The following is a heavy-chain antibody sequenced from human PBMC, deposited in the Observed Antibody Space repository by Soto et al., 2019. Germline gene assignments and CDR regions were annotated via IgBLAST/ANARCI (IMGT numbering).Heavy chain of an antibody. V-gene: IGHV3-23*01. Sequence: GGSLRLSCAASGFTFSHYAMSWVRQAPGKGLEWVSTITYSSGSTYYADYVKGRFIISRDNSKNTLYLQMNSLRVEDTAVYYCAKKLHFGSGTYYFYFDYWGQGTLVTVSS. CDR3: AKKLHFGSGTYYFYFDY. J-gene: IGHJ4*02. CDR1: GFTFSHYA. D-gene: IGHD3-10*01. CDR2: ITYSSGST.